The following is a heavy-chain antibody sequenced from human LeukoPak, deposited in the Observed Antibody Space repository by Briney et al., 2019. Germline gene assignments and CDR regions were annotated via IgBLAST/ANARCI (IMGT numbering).Heavy chain of an antibody. CDR2: ITTSDGNT. CDR1: GFTFSSYT. Sequence: GGSLRLSCAASGFTFSSYTMSWVRQAPGKGLEWVSTITTSDGNTYYADSVKGRFTVSRDNSKNTLFLQMNSLRAEDTAVYPPITMIVVVDDYWGQGTLVTVSS. CDR3: ITMIVVVDDY. D-gene: IGHD3-22*01. V-gene: IGHV3-23*01. J-gene: IGHJ4*02.